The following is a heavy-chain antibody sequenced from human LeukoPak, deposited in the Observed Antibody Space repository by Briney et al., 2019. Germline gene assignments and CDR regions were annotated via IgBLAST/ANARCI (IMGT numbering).Heavy chain of an antibody. Sequence: SETLSLTCTVSGGSISSYYWSWIRQPPGKGLEWIGYIYYSGSTNYNPSLKSRVTISVDTSKNQFSLKLSSVTAADTAVYYCARQVYYYGSGGYYFDYWGQGTLVNVSS. V-gene: IGHV4-59*01. D-gene: IGHD3-10*01. J-gene: IGHJ4*02. CDR3: ARQVYYYGSGGYYFDY. CDR1: GGSISSYY. CDR2: IYYSGST.